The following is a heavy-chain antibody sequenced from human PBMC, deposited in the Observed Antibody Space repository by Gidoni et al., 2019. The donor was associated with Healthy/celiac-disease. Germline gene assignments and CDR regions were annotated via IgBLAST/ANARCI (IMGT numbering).Heavy chain of an antibody. CDR1: GYTFTGYY. Sequence: QVQLVQSGDEVKKPGASVKVYCKASGYTFTGYYIHWVRQAPGQGLEWMGRINPNSGGTNYAQKFQGRVTMTRDTSISTAYMELSRLRSDDTAVYYCARYPYSSSSIPFDYWGQGTLVTVSS. CDR3: ARYPYSSSSIPFDY. V-gene: IGHV1-2*06. J-gene: IGHJ4*02. CDR2: INPNSGGT. D-gene: IGHD6-6*01.